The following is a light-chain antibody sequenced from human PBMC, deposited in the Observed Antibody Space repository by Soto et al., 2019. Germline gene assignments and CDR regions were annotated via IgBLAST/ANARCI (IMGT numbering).Light chain of an antibody. CDR3: QQYNSYSPWT. J-gene: IGKJ1*01. Sequence: DIQMTQSPSTLSASVGDRVTISCRASQSISSWLAWYQQKPGKATKLLIYDASSLESGVPSRFSGSGFGTEFTLTISSLQPDDFATYYCQQYNSYSPWTFGQGTKVDIK. CDR1: QSISSW. V-gene: IGKV1-5*01. CDR2: DAS.